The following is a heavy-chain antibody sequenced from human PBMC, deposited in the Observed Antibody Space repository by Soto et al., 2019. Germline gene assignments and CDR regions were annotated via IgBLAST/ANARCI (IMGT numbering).Heavy chain of an antibody. J-gene: IGHJ4*02. CDR2: IKSKTDGGTT. CDR3: TTVPAPGTTGIDN. CDR1: GFTFSNAW. D-gene: IGHD1-1*01. V-gene: IGHV3-15*01. Sequence: GGSLRLSCAASGFTFSNAWMSWVRQAPGKGLEWVGRIKSKTDGGTTDYAAPVKGRFTISRDDSKNTLYLQMNSLKTEDTAVYYYTTVPAPGTTGIDNWGQGTLVTVSS.